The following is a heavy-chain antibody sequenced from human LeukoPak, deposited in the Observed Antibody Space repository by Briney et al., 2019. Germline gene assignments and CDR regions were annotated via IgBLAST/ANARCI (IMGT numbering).Heavy chain of an antibody. J-gene: IGHJ4*02. CDR2: INPNSGGT. CDR3: ARDPGDNWNDMDY. D-gene: IGHD1-1*01. V-gene: IGHV1-2*06. Sequence: GASVKVSCKASGYTFTGYYMHWVRQAPGQGLEWMGRINPNSGGTNYAQKFQGRVTMIRDTSISTAYMELSRLRSDDTAVYYCARDPGDNWNDMDYWGQGTLVTVSS. CDR1: GYTFTGYY.